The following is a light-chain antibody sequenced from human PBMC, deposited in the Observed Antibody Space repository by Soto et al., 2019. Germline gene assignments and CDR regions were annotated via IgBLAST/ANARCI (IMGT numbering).Light chain of an antibody. CDR2: DVS. CDR1: QTVERW. CDR3: QQYKDHVWT. J-gene: IGKJ1*01. Sequence: DIQMTQSPSTLPASVGDRVTISCRASQTVERWLAWYQQKPGKAPKLLISDVSTLERGVPSRFSGSGSATEFTLTISGLQSDDFATYYCQQYKDHVWTVGQGAKV. V-gene: IGKV1-5*01.